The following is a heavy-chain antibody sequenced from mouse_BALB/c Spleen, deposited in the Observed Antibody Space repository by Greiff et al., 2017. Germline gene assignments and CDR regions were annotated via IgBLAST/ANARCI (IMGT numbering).Heavy chain of an antibody. D-gene: IGHD2-2*01. CDR1: GDSITSGY. V-gene: IGHV3-8*02. CDR3: ARSGGLRRQAWFAY. Sequence: EVQLQQSGPSLVKPSQTLSLTCSVTGDSITSGYWNWIRKFPGNKLEYMGYISYSGSTYYNPSLKSRISITRDTSKNQYYLQLNSVTTEDTATYYCARSGGLRRQAWFAYWGQGTLVTVSA. CDR2: ISYSGST. J-gene: IGHJ3*01.